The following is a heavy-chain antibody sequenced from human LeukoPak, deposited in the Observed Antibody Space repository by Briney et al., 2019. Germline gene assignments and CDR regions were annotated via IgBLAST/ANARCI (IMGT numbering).Heavy chain of an antibody. V-gene: IGHV4-59*08. D-gene: IGHD3-10*01. CDR1: GVSIADYY. Sequence: TETLSLTCTVSGVSIADYYWSWIRQPPGKGLEWIAYIYYSGTTIYNPSLKSRVTISIDTPNQQFSLSLTSVTAADTALYFCARHPRWPRYGSGNNWFDTWGQGTLVTVSS. CDR3: ARHPRWPRYGSGNNWFDT. J-gene: IGHJ5*02. CDR2: IYYSGTT.